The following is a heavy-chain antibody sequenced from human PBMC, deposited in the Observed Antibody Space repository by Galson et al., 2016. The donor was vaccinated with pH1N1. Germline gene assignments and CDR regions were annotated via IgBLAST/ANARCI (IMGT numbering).Heavy chain of an antibody. Sequence: SVKVSCKASGYSFNGYGICWVRQAPGQGLEWMGWISAHNGKTKYAQKFQGRLTMTTDTSTSTAYMELRSLRSDDTAVYYCARSVADYGDDGSACGYWGQGTLVTVSS. CDR2: ISAHNGKT. D-gene: IGHD4/OR15-4a*01. CDR3: ARSVADYGDDGSACGY. V-gene: IGHV1-18*04. CDR1: GYSFNGYG. J-gene: IGHJ4*02.